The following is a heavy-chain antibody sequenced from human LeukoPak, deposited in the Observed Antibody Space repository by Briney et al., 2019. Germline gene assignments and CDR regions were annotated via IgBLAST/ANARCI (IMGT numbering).Heavy chain of an antibody. CDR2: ISSSSSYI. CDR1: GFTFSDHY. J-gene: IGHJ3*02. D-gene: IGHD3-3*02. CDR3: ARISNHDAFDI. Sequence: PGGSLRLSCAASGFTFSDHYMTWIRQAPGKGLEWVSYISSSSSYIYYADSVKGRFTISRDNAKNSLYLQMNSLRAEDTAVYYCARISNHDAFDIWGQGTMVTVSS. V-gene: IGHV3-11*06.